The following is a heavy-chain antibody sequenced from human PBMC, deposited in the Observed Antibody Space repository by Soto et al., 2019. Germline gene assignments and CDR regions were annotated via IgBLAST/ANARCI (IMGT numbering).Heavy chain of an antibody. J-gene: IGHJ6*01. D-gene: IGHD3-10*01. V-gene: IGHV2-5*01. CDR1: GFSLSTSGVG. CDR3: ALTFGTRDV. CDR2: IYWNDDK. Sequence: QITLKESGPTLVKPTQTLTMTCTFSGFSLSTSGVGVGWIRQPPGKALEWLALIYWNDDKRYSPSLKSRLTITKDTAKNQVVLTMTNMDPVDTATYYWALTFGTRDVWGQGTTVTVAS.